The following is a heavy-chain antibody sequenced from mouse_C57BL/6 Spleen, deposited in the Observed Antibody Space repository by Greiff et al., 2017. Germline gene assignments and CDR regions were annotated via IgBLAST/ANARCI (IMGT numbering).Heavy chain of an antibody. CDR1: GYAFSSSW. V-gene: IGHV1-82*01. D-gene: IGHD2-1*01. Sequence: QVQLQQSGPELVKPGASVKISCKASGYAFSSSWLNWVKQRPGKGLEWIGRSYPGDGDTNYNWKFKGKATLTADKSSSTAYMQLSSLTSEDSAVYVCARDYYGNYVDYWGQGTTRTVSS. CDR3: ARDYYGNYVDY. J-gene: IGHJ2*01. CDR2: SYPGDGDT.